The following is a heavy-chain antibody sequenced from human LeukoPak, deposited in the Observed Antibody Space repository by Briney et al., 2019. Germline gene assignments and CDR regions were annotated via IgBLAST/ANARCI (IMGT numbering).Heavy chain of an antibody. J-gene: IGHJ4*02. CDR3: ARQFYYDSGGSHY. Sequence: PSETLSLTCTVSGGSISSSSYYWGWIRQPPGKGLEWIGSIFYSGSTYYNQSLESRVTISVDTSKNQFSLKLSSVTAADTAVYYCARQFYYDSGGSHYWGQGTLVTVSS. D-gene: IGHD3-22*01. CDR1: GGSISSSSYY. CDR2: IFYSGST. V-gene: IGHV4-39*01.